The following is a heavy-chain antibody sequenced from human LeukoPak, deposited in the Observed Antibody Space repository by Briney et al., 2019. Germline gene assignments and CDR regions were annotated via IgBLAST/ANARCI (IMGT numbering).Heavy chain of an antibody. CDR2: ISGYNGKT. CDR3: ARAGAVVYNWFDP. D-gene: IGHD2-15*01. J-gene: IGHJ5*02. V-gene: IGHV1-18*01. Sequence: ASVKVSRKASGYTFNTYGITWVRQAPGQGLEWMGWISGYNGKTKYAQKLQDRVTMTTDTSTTTAYMELRSLRSDDTAVYYCARAGAVVYNWFDPWGQGTLVTVSS. CDR1: GYTFNTYG.